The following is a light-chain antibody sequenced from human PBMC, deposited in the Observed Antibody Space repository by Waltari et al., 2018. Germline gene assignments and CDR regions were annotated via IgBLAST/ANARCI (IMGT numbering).Light chain of an antibody. Sequence: DIQMTQSPSSLSASVGDRVTLTCRASQVISKSLAWFQQKPVKAPKSLIYATSSLQSGVPSKFSVSGSGTAFTLTISSLQPEDFATYYCQQYNSYPFTFGGGTKVEIK. CDR2: ATS. CDR1: QVISKS. J-gene: IGKJ4*01. CDR3: QQYNSYPFT. V-gene: IGKV1-16*02.